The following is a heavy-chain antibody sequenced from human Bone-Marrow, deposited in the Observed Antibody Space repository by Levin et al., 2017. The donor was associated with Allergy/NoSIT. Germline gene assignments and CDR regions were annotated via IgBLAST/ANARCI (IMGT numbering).Heavy chain of an antibody. CDR2: IKTKSDGGTT. CDR1: GFTASNVW. J-gene: IGHJ4*02. V-gene: IGHV3-15*01. D-gene: IGHD5-24*01. CDR3: TADLMD. Sequence: GGSLRPSCAVSGFTASNVWMSWVRQAPGKGLEWVGRIKTKSDGGTTEYAAAVKGRFTISRDDSENTLFLQMSSLESEDTAVYYCTADLMDWGQGTLVTVSS.